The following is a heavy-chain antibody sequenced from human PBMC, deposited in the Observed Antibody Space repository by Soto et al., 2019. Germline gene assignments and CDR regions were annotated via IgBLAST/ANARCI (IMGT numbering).Heavy chain of an antibody. CDR3: TRGASGYGNFDS. CDR2: VSGDGSVT. J-gene: IGHJ4*02. Sequence: DVQFVESGGGLVQPGGSLRLSCVASGFTFSSHRMHWVRLAPGKGLVWVSRVSGDGSVTNYADSVEGRFTISRDNAKNTLYLQMNSLRDEDTAVYFCTRGASGYGNFDSWGQGTLVTVSS. CDR1: GFTFSSHR. V-gene: IGHV3-74*01. D-gene: IGHD5-12*01.